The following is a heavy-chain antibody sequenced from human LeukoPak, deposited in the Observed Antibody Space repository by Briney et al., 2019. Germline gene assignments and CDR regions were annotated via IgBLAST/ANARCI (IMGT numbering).Heavy chain of an antibody. J-gene: IGHJ4*02. CDR3: AKDYDAVWGGTDY. CDR1: GFTFSIYA. V-gene: IGHV3-23*01. Sequence: PGGSLRLSCAASGFTFSIYAMSWVRQAPGKGLEWVSAISGSGGSTYYADSVKGRFTISRDNSKNTLYLQMNGLRAEDTAVCYCAKDYDAVWGGTDYWGQGILVTVSS. CDR2: ISGSGGST. D-gene: IGHD3-16*01.